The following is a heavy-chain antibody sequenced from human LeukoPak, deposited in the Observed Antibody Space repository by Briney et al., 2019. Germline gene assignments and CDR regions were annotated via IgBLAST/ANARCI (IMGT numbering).Heavy chain of an antibody. CDR2: IIPILGIA. Sequence: ASVKVSCKASGGTFSSYAISWVRQAPGQGLEWMGRIIPILGIANYAQKFQGRVTITADKSTSTAYMELSSLRSEDTAVYYCANGYSSSWSYYYYYGMDVWGQGTTVTVSS. J-gene: IGHJ6*02. D-gene: IGHD6-13*01. CDR3: ANGYSSSWSYYYYYGMDV. CDR1: GGTFSSYA. V-gene: IGHV1-69*04.